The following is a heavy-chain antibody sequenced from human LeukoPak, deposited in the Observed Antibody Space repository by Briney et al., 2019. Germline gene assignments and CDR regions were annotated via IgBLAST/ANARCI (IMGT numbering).Heavy chain of an antibody. CDR3: ARDPRDGGNLLPRY. CDR2: ISYDGSNK. D-gene: IGHD4-23*01. V-gene: IGHV3-30-3*01. CDR1: GFTFSSYA. J-gene: IGHJ4*02. Sequence: PGGSLRLSCAASGFTFSSYAMHWVRQAPGKGLEWVAVISYDGSNKYYADSVKGRFTISRDNSKNTLYLQMNSLRAEDTAVYYCARDPRDGGNLLPRYWGQGTLVTVSS.